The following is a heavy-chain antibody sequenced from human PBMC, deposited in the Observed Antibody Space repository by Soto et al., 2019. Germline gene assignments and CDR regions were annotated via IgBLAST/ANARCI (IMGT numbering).Heavy chain of an antibody. Sequence: GGSLRLSFAASGFTFSDYYMSWIRQAPGKGLEWVSYISSSGSTIYYADSVKGRFTISRDNAKNSLYLQMNSLRAEDTAVYYCARDKAYYYDTSGYSANWFDPWGQGTRVTVSS. V-gene: IGHV3-11*01. CDR2: ISSSGSTI. CDR3: ARDKAYYYDTSGYSANWFDP. J-gene: IGHJ5*02. CDR1: GFTFSDYY. D-gene: IGHD3-22*01.